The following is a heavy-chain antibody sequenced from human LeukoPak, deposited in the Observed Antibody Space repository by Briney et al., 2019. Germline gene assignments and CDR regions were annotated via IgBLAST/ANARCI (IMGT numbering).Heavy chain of an antibody. D-gene: IGHD5-24*01. CDR2: ISYGGGDK. V-gene: IGHV3-30*18. Sequence: GGSLRLSCAASGFTFSFYGMHWVRQAPGKGLEWVAFISYGGGDKYYADSVKGRFTISRDNSKNTLYLQMNSLRAEDTAVYYCAKENGYNYYFDYWGQGTMVTVSS. CDR3: AKENGYNYYFDY. J-gene: IGHJ4*02. CDR1: GFTFSFYG.